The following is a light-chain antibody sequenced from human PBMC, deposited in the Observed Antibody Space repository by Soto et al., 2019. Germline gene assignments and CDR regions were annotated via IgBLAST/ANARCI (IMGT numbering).Light chain of an antibody. CDR1: QSVSSS. Sequence: DMVMTQSPATLSVSPGERATLSCRASQSVSSSLAWYQQKPGRSRRLLIYGASTRAIGIPARFSGSGSGTEFTLTISSLTSEDFAVDDCLQYNNRWTFGQGTKVDIK. CDR2: GAS. CDR3: LQYNNRWT. J-gene: IGKJ1*01. V-gene: IGKV3-15*01.